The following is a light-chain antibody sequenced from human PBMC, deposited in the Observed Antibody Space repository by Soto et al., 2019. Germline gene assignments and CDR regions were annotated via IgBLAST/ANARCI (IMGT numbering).Light chain of an antibody. V-gene: IGKV3-11*01. J-gene: IGKJ1*01. CDR1: QSVSSY. CDR3: HQYGNSPST. Sequence: EIVLTQSPAGLSLSPGERAALCCRASQSVSSYLAWYQQKPGQAPRLLIYDASNRATGIPDRFSGSGSGTDFTLTVSRLEPEDFAVYYCHQYGNSPSTFGQGTKVDIK. CDR2: DAS.